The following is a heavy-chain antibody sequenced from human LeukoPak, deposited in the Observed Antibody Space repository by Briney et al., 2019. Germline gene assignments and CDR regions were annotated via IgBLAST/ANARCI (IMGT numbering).Heavy chain of an antibody. CDR1: GFAFSSYS. J-gene: IGHJ4*02. V-gene: IGHV3-48*02. Sequence: GGSLRLSCAASGFAFSSYSMNWVRQAPGKGLEWVSYIGTSSSPKYYADSVKGRFTISRDNDKNSICLQMDSLRDEDTAVYYCARGNRGLSPDYWGQGTLVTVSS. CDR3: ARGNRGLSPDY. CDR2: IGTSSSPK. D-gene: IGHD1-14*01.